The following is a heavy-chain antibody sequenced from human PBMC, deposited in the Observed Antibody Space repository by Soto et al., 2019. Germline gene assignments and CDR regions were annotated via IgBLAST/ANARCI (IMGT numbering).Heavy chain of an antibody. D-gene: IGHD6-13*01. CDR2: FYYSGST. CDR1: GGSISSSNW. CDR3: ARDQVAAAFYYGMDV. J-gene: IGHJ6*02. Sequence: PSETLSLTCAVSGGSISSSNWWSWVRQPPGKGLEWIGYFYYSGSTNYNPSLNSRVTISVDTSKNQFSLKVSSVIAADTAVYYCARDQVAAAFYYGMDVWGQGTTVTVSS. V-gene: IGHV4-4*02.